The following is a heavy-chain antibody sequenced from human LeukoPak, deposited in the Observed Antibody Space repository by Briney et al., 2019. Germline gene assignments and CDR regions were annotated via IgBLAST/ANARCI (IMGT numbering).Heavy chain of an antibody. CDR1: GYTFTSYG. CDR2: ISAYNGNT. D-gene: IGHD5-18*01. J-gene: IGHJ4*02. CDR3: ARDLNTAMVQYYFDY. Sequence: ASVKVSCKASGYTFTSYGISWVRQAPGQGLEWMGWISAYNGNTNYAQKLQGRVTMTTDTSTSTAYVELRSLRSDDTAVYYCARDLNTAMVQYYFDYWGQGTLVTVSS. V-gene: IGHV1-18*01.